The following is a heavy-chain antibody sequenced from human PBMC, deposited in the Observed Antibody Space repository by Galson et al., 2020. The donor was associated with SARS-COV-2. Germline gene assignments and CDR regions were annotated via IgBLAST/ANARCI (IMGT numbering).Heavy chain of an antibody. V-gene: IGHV4-59*08. J-gene: IGHJ6*03. CDR2: IYYSGST. CDR3: ARSRDRYYYYMDV. D-gene: IGHD2-21*01. CDR1: GGSISSYY. Sequence: LETLSLTCTVSGGSISSYYWSWIRQPPGKGLEWIGYIYYSGSTNYNPSLKSRVTISVDTSKNQFSLKLSSVTAADTAVYYCARSRDRYYYYMDVWGKGTTVTVSS.